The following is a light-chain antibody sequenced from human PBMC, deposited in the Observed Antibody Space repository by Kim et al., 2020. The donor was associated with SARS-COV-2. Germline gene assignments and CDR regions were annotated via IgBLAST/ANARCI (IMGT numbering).Light chain of an antibody. Sequence: EIVLTQSPGTLSVSPGERATLSCRASQSVSSNLAWYQQKPGQAPRLLIYGASTRATGIPARFSGSGSGTEFILTISSLQSEDFAVYYCQQYNKWPGTFGQGTKVDIK. CDR2: GAS. CDR3: QQYNKWPGT. J-gene: IGKJ1*01. V-gene: IGKV3-15*01. CDR1: QSVSSN.